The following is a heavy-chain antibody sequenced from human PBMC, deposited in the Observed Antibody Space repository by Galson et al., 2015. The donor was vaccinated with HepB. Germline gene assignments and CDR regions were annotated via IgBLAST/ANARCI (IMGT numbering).Heavy chain of an antibody. CDR3: AREYSATWFSGLGY. D-gene: IGHD5-12*01. J-gene: IGHJ4*02. CDR1: GFTFSSYG. CDR2: IWYDGSNK. Sequence: SLRLSCAASGFTFSSYGMHWVRQAPGKGLEWVAVIWYDGSNKYYADSVKGRFTISRDSSKNTLYLQMNSLRAEDTAVYYCAREYSATWFSGLGYWGQGTLVTVSS. V-gene: IGHV3-33*08.